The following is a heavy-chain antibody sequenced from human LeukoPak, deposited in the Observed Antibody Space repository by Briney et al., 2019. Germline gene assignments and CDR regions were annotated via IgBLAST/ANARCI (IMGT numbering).Heavy chain of an antibody. J-gene: IGHJ4*02. CDR1: GGSITNYY. Sequence: SETLSLTCSVSGGSITNYYWNWIRQSPGKGLEWIGYIYHSGSTYYNPSLKSRVTISLDTSKKQFSLKLSSVTAADTAVYFCARDSVNCSTTSCSDYLDYWGQGTLVTVSS. CDR2: IYHSGST. D-gene: IGHD2-2*01. CDR3: ARDSVNCSTTSCSDYLDY. V-gene: IGHV4-59*01.